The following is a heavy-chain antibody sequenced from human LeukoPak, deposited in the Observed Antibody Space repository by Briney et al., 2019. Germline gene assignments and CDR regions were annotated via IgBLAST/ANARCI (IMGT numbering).Heavy chain of an antibody. CDR2: INHSGNS. CDR1: GGSLSGYY. CDR3: ARGLTH. V-gene: IGHV4-34*01. J-gene: IGHJ4*02. Sequence: KASETLSLTCSVYGGSLSGYYWRWIRQPPGKGLEWIGEINHSGNSNYNPSLKSRVTISVDTSKNQFSLKLNSVTAADTGVYYCARGLTHWGQGTLVTVSS.